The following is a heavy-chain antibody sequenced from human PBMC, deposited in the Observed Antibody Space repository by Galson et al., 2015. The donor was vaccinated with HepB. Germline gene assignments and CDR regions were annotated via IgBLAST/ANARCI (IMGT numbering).Heavy chain of an antibody. CDR3: ARETGIAVAGTGVTDY. Sequence: SVKVSCKASGYTFTSYGISRVRQAPGQGLEWMGWISAYNGNTNYAQKLQGRVTMTTDTSTSTAYMELRSLRSDDTAVYYCARETGIAVAGTGVTDYWGQGTLVTVSS. D-gene: IGHD6-19*01. CDR2: ISAYNGNT. J-gene: IGHJ4*02. V-gene: IGHV1-18*04. CDR1: GYTFTSYG.